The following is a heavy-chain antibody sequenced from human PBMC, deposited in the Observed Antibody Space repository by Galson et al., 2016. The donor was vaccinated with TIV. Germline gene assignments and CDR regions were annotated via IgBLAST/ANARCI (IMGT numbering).Heavy chain of an antibody. CDR3: ITEGATEHLY. J-gene: IGHJ4*02. D-gene: IGHD1-26*01. CDR2: LTGSGSVT. CDR1: GFSFSAFA. V-gene: IGHV3-23*01. Sequence: SLRLSCAASGFSFSAFAMSWVRQAPGKGLEWVSSLTGSGSVTYYTDSVKGRFTISRDNSKNTLYLQMNSLKPDDTAVYFCITEGATEHLYWGKGTLVTVSS.